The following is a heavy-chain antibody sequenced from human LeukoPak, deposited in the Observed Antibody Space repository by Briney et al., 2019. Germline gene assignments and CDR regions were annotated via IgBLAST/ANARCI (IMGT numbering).Heavy chain of an antibody. J-gene: IGHJ6*03. Sequence: PSETLSLTCTASGVSISSYYWSWIRQPAGKGLEWIGRIYTSRSTNCNPSLKSRITMSVDTSKNQFSLQLSSVTAADTAVYYFARGRGEFGYFDWLLLDKYYMDVWGKGTKVTVSS. CDR3: ARGRGEFGYFDWLLLDKYYMDV. D-gene: IGHD3-9*01. CDR2: IYTSRST. V-gene: IGHV4-4*07. CDR1: GVSISSYY.